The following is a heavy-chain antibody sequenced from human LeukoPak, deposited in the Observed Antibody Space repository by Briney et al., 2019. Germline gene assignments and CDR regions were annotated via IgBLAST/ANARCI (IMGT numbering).Heavy chain of an antibody. CDR1: GGSFSGYY. CDR3: ARDLGRKTETSGLDS. CDR2: INHSGST. D-gene: IGHD2-15*01. Sequence: SSETLSLTCAVYGGSFSGYYWGWIRQPPGKGLEWIGEINHSGSTNYNPSLKSRVTISVDTSKNLFSLKLSSVTAADTAVYYCARDLGRKTETSGLDSWGQGTLVTVSS. V-gene: IGHV4-34*01. J-gene: IGHJ4*02.